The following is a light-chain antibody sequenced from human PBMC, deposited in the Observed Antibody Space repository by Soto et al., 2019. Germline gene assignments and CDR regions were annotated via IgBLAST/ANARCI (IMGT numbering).Light chain of an antibody. CDR1: QSISNY. V-gene: IGKV1-39*01. Sequence: DIQMTQSPSSLSASVGDSVTITCRASQSISNYLNWDQQKPGKAPKVIIYAASSLQSGVPLRFSGSGSGTDFPPTFSSLQPDHFVTYYCEQSYSTRWTSGKGTKVDIK. CDR3: EQSYSTRWT. CDR2: AAS. J-gene: IGKJ1*01.